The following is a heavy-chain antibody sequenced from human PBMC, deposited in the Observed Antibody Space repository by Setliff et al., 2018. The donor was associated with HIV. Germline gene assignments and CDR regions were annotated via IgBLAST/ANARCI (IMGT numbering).Heavy chain of an antibody. Sequence: ASVKVSCKASGYTFTSYGISWVRQAAGQGLEWMGWMNPNNGNTGYAEKFQGRVTMTRDTSISTAYMELSSLRSDDTAVYYCAREPSGSGNYFYFDYWGQGTLVTVSS. V-gene: IGHV1-8*02. CDR1: GYTFTSYG. CDR3: AREPSGSGNYFYFDY. CDR2: MNPNNGNT. J-gene: IGHJ4*02. D-gene: IGHD1-26*01.